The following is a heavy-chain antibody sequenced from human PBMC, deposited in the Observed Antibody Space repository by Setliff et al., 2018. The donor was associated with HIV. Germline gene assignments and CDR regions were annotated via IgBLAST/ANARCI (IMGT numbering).Heavy chain of an antibody. V-gene: IGHV4-39*01. CDR2: ILSGRDT. D-gene: IGHD6-19*01. CDR1: GDSITSGHYY. Sequence: SETLSLTCTVSGDSITSGHYYWGWIRQPPGKGLEWIGNILSGRDTYYNPSLKSRVSMSVDTSKNQFSLRLTSVTAADAAVYFCARPHSGRGGGAWFDPWGQGTLVTVSS. J-gene: IGHJ5*02. CDR3: ARPHSGRGGGAWFDP.